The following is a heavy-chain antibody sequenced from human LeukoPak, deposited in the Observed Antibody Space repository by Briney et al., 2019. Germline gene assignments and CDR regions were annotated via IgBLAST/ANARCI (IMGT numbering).Heavy chain of an antibody. V-gene: IGHV4-59*01. D-gene: IGHD6-6*01. CDR2: IYYSGST. CDR1: GGSISSYY. CDR3: ARMYSSSPYYFDY. Sequence: SETLSLTCTVSGGSISSYYWSWLRQPPGKGLEYIGYIYYSGSTNYNPSLKSRVTISVDTSKNQFSLKLSSVTAADTALYYCARMYSSSPYYFDYWGQGTLVTVSS. J-gene: IGHJ4*02.